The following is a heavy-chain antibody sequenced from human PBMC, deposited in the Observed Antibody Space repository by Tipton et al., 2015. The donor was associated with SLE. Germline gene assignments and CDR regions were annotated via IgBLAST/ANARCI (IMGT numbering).Heavy chain of an antibody. CDR1: GYTFTSYD. CDR2: MNPNSGNT. CDR3: ARRGTVVQRYWYFDL. D-gene: IGHD4-23*01. J-gene: IGHJ2*01. Sequence: QSGTEVKKPGASVKVSCKASGYTFTSYDINWVRQATGQGLEWMGWMNPNSGNTGYAQKFQGRVTMTRNTSISTAYMELSNLRSEDTAVYYCARRGTVVQRYWYFDLWGRGTPVTVSS. V-gene: IGHV1-8*01.